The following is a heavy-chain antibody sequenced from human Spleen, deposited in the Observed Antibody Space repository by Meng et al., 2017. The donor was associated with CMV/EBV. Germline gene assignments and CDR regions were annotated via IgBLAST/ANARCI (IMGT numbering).Heavy chain of an antibody. Sequence: GGSLRLSCAASGFTFSSYSVNWVRQAPGKGLEWVSYISNNSRTIYYADSVKGRFTISRDNAKNSLYLQMSSLRVEDTAVYYCARGLIWGQGTMVTVSS. CDR2: ISNNSRTI. V-gene: IGHV3-48*04. J-gene: IGHJ3*02. CDR1: GFTFSSYS. CDR3: ARGLI.